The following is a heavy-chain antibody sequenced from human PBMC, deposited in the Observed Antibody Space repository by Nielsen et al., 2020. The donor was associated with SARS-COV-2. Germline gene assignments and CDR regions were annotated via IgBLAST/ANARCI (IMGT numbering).Heavy chain of an antibody. J-gene: IGHJ6*03. CDR1: GYTFTSYA. D-gene: IGHD3-3*01. CDR2: INAGNGNT. Sequence: ASVNVSCKASGYTFTSYAMHWVRQAPGQRLEWMGWINAGNGNTKYSQKFQGRVTITRDTSASTAYMELSSLRSEDTAVYYCAREGGVVIPLKRSYYYYYYYMDVWGKGTTVTVSS. V-gene: IGHV1-3*01. CDR3: AREGGVVIPLKRSYYYYYYYMDV.